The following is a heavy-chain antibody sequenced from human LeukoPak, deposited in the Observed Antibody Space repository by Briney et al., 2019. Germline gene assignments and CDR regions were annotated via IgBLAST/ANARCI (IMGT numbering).Heavy chain of an antibody. Sequence: GGSLRLSCAVSGFAFGSEAMNWVRQSPARGLEWVASISPGGGTTYYADYVRGRFTISRDNSNNTVYVQMNSLRAEDTAVYYCAKEERRDIAAAGRVFDYWGQGTLVTVSS. V-gene: IGHV3-23*01. CDR2: ISPGGGTT. J-gene: IGHJ4*02. D-gene: IGHD6-13*01. CDR1: GFAFGSEA. CDR3: AKEERRDIAAAGRVFDY.